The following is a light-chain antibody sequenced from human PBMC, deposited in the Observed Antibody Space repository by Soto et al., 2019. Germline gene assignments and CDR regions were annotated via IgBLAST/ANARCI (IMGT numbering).Light chain of an antibody. CDR3: QQYSTYST. CDR1: QAIDSW. Sequence: DIQMTQSPSSVSASVGDRVTITCRASQAIDSWLAWYQQKPGEAPKLLIFTGSLLHSGVPPRFSGSGSGTDFTLTISSLQPEDFATYYCQQYSTYSTFGQGTRLEIK. V-gene: IGKV1D-16*01. J-gene: IGKJ5*01. CDR2: TGS.